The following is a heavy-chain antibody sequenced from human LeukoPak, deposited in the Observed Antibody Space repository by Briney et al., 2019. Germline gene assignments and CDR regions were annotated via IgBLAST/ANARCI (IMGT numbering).Heavy chain of an antibody. D-gene: IGHD3-22*01. CDR2: ISSSGSTI. V-gene: IGHV3-11*01. CDR1: GFTFSDYC. Sequence: GGSLRLSCAASGFTFSDYCMSWIRQAPGKGLEWVSYISSSGSTIYYADSVKGRFTISRDNAKNSLYLQMNSLRAEDTAVYYCARGRYYYDSSGCYVTSIGFDYWGQGTLVTVSS. J-gene: IGHJ4*02. CDR3: ARGRYYYDSSGCYVTSIGFDY.